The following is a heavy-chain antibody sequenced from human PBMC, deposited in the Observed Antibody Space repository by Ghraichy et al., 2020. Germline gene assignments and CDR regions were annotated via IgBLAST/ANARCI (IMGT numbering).Heavy chain of an antibody. CDR1: GFTFNSYG. CDR2: VSKEGRNQ. CDR3: AKSGSGGDLLDH. Sequence: CATSGFTFNSYGMHWVRQAPGKGLEWVAAVSKEGRNQYYADSVKGRFTISRDNSRNILYLQMNSLRAEDTAVYYCAKSGSGGDLLDHWGQGSLVTVSS. V-gene: IGHV3-30*18. J-gene: IGHJ4*02. D-gene: IGHD4-17*01.